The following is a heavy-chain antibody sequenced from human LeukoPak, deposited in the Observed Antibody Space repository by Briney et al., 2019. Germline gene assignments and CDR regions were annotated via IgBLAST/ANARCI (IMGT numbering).Heavy chain of an antibody. CDR3: ARWGGMATVHKPGFDY. J-gene: IGHJ4*02. V-gene: IGHV1-24*01. D-gene: IGHD5-24*01. CDR1: GYILTQLS. CDR2: FAPEDGET. Sequence: ASVKVSCKVSGYILTQLSMHWVRQAPGKALEWMGGFAPEDGETIYAQKFQGRVTMTEDTSTDTAYMELNSLRSEDTAVYYCARWGGMATVHKPGFDYWGQGTLVTVSS.